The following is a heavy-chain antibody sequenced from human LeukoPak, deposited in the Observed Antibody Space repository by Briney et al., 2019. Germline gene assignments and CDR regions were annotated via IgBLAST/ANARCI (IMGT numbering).Heavy chain of an antibody. V-gene: IGHV3-30*14. Sequence: GGSLRLSCAASGFTFSTYAMHWVRQAPGKGLDWVAFISYGGSSEYYADSVKGRFTISRHNSKNTVYLQMNNLRAEDTAMYYCARVDTTLSYKLDYWGQGTLVTVSS. D-gene: IGHD1-1*01. CDR1: GFTFSTYA. J-gene: IGHJ4*02. CDR3: ARVDTTLSYKLDY. CDR2: ISYGGSSE.